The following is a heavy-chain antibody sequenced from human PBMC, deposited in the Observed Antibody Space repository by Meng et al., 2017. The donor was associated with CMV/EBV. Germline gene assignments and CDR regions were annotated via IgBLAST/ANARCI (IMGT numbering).Heavy chain of an antibody. Sequence: SLKLSRSAPGFNLSSYWVHWVHQAPGKGPVWVSRINSDWNSTSYPDSVKGRFTISRDDAKNSLYLQMNSLRAEDTAVYYWARDEGDGESAAPWLIYYYADMDVWGQGTTVTVSS. D-gene: IGHD6-13*01. J-gene: IGHJ6*02. CDR3: ARDEGDGESAAPWLIYYYADMDV. V-gene: IGHV3-74*01. CDR1: GFNLSSYW. CDR2: INSDWNST.